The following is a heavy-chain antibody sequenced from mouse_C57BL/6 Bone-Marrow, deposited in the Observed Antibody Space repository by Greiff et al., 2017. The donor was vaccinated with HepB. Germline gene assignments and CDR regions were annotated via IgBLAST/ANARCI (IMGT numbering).Heavy chain of an antibody. Sequence: EVKVVESGGGLVKPGGSLKLSCAASGFTFSSYAMSWVRQTPEKRLEWVATISDGGSYTYYPDNVKGRFTISRDNAKNNLYLQMSHLKSEDTAMYYCARDLLRWRDYAMDYWGQGTSVTVSS. J-gene: IGHJ4*01. CDR1: GFTFSSYA. CDR3: ARDLLRWRDYAMDY. V-gene: IGHV5-4*01. CDR2: ISDGGSYT. D-gene: IGHD2-1*01.